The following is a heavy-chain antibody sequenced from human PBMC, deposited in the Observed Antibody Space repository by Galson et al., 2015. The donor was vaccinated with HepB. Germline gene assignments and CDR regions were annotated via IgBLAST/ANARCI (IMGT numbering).Heavy chain of an antibody. Sequence: SLRLSCAASGFTFDDYAMHWVRHAPGKGLEWVSGISWNSGGIAYADSVKGRFTISRDNSKSTLYLQMHSLRAEDTAVYYCAKKSSPGPHSYYMDAWGKGTTVTVSS. V-gene: IGHV3-9*01. CDR3: AKKSSPGPHSYYMDA. CDR2: ISWNSGGI. D-gene: IGHD3-10*01. J-gene: IGHJ6*03. CDR1: GFTFDDYA.